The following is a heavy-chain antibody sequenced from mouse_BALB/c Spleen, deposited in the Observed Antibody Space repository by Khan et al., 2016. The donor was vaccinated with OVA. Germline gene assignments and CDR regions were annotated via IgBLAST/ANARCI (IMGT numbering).Heavy chain of an antibody. Sequence: QVQLQQSGTELVRPGASVKLSCKASGYTFTNYWINWVRQRPGQGLEWIGNIYPSDSYTNYNQKFKDKATLTVDKSSSTAYMQLSSPTSEDSAVYYFTREWVDGSSFAYWGQGTLVTVSS. J-gene: IGHJ3*01. CDR2: IYPSDSYT. D-gene: IGHD1-3*01. V-gene: IGHV1-69*02. CDR3: TREWVDGSSFAY. CDR1: GYTFTNYW.